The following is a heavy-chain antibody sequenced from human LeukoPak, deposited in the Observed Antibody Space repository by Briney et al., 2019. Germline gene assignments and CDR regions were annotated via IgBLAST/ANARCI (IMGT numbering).Heavy chain of an antibody. CDR3: ARVLRFLEWQEDYYMDV. V-gene: IGHV5-51*01. J-gene: IGHJ6*03. D-gene: IGHD3-3*01. CDR2: IYPGDSDT. CDR1: GYRFTSYW. Sequence: GESLKISCKGSGYRFTSYWIGWVRQIPGKGLEWMGIIYPGDSDTRYSPSFQGQVTISADKSISTAYLQWSSLKASDTAMYYCARVLRFLEWQEDYYMDVWGKGTTVTVSS.